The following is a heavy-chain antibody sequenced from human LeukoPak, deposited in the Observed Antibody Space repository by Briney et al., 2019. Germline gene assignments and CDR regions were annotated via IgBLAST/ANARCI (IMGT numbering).Heavy chain of an antibody. V-gene: IGHV1-18*01. Sequence: ASVKVSCKASGYTFTSYGISWVRQAPGQGLEWMGWISAYNGNTNYAQKLQGRVTMTTDTYTSTAYMELRSLRSDDTAVYYCARDPPRIVVVVAATNYYGMDVWGQGTTVTVPS. J-gene: IGHJ6*02. D-gene: IGHD2-15*01. CDR2: ISAYNGNT. CDR1: GYTFTSYG. CDR3: ARDPPRIVVVVAATNYYGMDV.